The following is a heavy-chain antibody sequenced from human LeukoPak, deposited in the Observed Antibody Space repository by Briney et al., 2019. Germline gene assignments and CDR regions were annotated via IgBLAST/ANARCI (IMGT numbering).Heavy chain of an antibody. J-gene: IGHJ4*02. Sequence: GGSLRLSCAASGFTFSSYAMSWVRQAPGKGLEWVSAISGSGGSTYYADSVKGRFTISRDNAKDSLYLQMNSLRAEDTAVYYCARERIAAAGTIDYWGQGTLVTVSS. CDR2: ISGSGGST. CDR3: ARERIAAAGTIDY. V-gene: IGHV3-23*01. CDR1: GFTFSSYA. D-gene: IGHD6-13*01.